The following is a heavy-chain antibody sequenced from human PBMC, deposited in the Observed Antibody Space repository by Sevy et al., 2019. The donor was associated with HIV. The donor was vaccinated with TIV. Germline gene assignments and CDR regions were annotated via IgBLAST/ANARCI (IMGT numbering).Heavy chain of an antibody. Sequence: GGSLRLSCAASGFTFSNYWMSWVRQAPGKGLEWVANIKQDGSEKYYVDSVKGRFTISRDNAKNSLYLQMNSLRAADTALYYCARDHGESSGYYPLGAFDIWGQGTMVTVSS. J-gene: IGHJ3*02. D-gene: IGHD3-22*01. V-gene: IGHV3-7*03. CDR3: ARDHGESSGYYPLGAFDI. CDR1: GFTFSNYW. CDR2: IKQDGSEK.